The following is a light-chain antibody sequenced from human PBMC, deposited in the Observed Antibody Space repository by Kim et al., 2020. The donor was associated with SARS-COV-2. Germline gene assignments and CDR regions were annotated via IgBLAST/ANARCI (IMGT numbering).Light chain of an antibody. V-gene: IGLV6-57*01. CDR1: SGSIASNY. J-gene: IGLJ3*02. CDR2: EDN. CDR3: QSYDSSNRV. Sequence: LTQPHSVSKSPGKTVTISCTRSSGSIASNYVQWYQQRPGSSPTTVIYEDNQRPSGVPDRFSGSIDSSSNSASLTISGLKTEDEADYYCQSYDSSNRVFGGGTQLTVL.